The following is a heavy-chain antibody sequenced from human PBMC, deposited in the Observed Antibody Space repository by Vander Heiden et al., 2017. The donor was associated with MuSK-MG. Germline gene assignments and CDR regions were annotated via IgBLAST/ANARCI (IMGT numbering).Heavy chain of an antibody. CDR1: GFTFSDDY. V-gene: IGHV3-11*01. J-gene: IGHJ6*03. CDR3: ARGEYYDFWSGVWNYMDV. D-gene: IGHD3-3*01. CDR2: ISSSGSTI. Sequence: QVQLVESGGGLVKPGGSLRLSCAASGFTFSDDYMSWIRQAQGKGLEWVSYISSSGSTIYYADSVKGRFTIARDNAKNSLYLQMNSLRAEDTAVYYCARGEYYDFWSGVWNYMDVWGKGTTVTVSS.